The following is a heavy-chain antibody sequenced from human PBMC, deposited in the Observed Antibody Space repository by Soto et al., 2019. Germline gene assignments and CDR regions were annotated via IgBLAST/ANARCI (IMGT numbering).Heavy chain of an antibody. Sequence: QVQLQESGPGLVKPSQTLSLTCTVSGGSISSGGYYWSWIRQHPGKGLEWIGYIYYSGSTYYNPSLKSRVTIAVDTSKNQSSLKLSSVTAADTAVYYCAITGDSRWFNWFDPWGQGTLVTVSS. V-gene: IGHV4-31*03. J-gene: IGHJ5*02. CDR1: GGSISSGGYY. CDR2: IYYSGST. CDR3: AITGDSRWFNWFDP. D-gene: IGHD6-13*01.